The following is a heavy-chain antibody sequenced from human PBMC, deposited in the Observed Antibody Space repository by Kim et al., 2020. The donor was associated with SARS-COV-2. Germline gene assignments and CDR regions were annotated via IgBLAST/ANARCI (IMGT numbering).Heavy chain of an antibody. V-gene: IGHV4-31*02. J-gene: IGHJ6*02. CDR3: ARGAYSSGWYDYGMDV. D-gene: IGHD6-19*01. Sequence: SLKGRFTISVDTSKNQFSLKLSSVTAADTAVYYCARGAYSSGWYDYGMDVWGQGTTVTVSS.